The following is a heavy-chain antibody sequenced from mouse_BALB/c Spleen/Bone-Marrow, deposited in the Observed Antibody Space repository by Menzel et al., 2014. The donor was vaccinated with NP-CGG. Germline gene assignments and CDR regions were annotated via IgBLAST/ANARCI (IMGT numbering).Heavy chain of an antibody. CDR1: GFTFTDYY. Sequence: EVKLQESGGGLVQPGGSLRLSCTTSGFTFTDYYMSWVRQPPGKALEWLAFIRNKAYGYTTEYSASVRGRFTISRDNSQSILYLQMNTLRAEDSATYYCARFPMDYWGQGTSVTVSS. J-gene: IGHJ4*01. CDR3: ARFPMDY. CDR2: IRNKAYGYTT. V-gene: IGHV7-3*02.